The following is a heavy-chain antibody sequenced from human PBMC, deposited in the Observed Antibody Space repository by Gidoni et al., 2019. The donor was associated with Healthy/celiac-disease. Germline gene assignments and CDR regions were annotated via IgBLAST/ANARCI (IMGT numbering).Heavy chain of an antibody. J-gene: IGHJ6*02. D-gene: IGHD3-10*01. Sequence: QVQLQESGPGLVKPSETLSLTCTVSGGSISSYYWSWIRQPAGKGLEWIGRIYTSGSTNYNPSLKSRVTMSVDTSKNQFSLKLSSVTVADTAVYYCARDNPLIPNHYYGSGSYYKGSGYYYYGMDVWGQGTTVTVSS. CDR2: IYTSGST. V-gene: IGHV4-4*07. CDR1: GGSISSYY. CDR3: ARDNPLIPNHYYGSGSYYKGSGYYYYGMDV.